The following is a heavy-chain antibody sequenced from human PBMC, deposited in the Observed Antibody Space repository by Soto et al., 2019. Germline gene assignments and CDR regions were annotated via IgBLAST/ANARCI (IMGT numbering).Heavy chain of an antibody. CDR1: GFNFSSHD. J-gene: IGHJ4*02. Sequence: QVQLVESGGGVVQPGKSLRLSCAASGFNFSSHDMHWVRQAPGKGLEWMAVISYDGSRKYYSDSVKGRLTISRDNFKNPLHLQMDSLRAEDTAVFYCVRDVLERPLGFWGQGTPVTVAS. CDR3: VRDVLERPLGF. V-gene: IGHV3-30*03. CDR2: ISYDGSRK. D-gene: IGHD1-1*01.